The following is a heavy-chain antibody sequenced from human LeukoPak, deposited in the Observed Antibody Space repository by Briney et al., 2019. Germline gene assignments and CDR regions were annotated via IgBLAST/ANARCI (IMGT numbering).Heavy chain of an antibody. CDR3: ATVGRYCSGGSCYSPHN. V-gene: IGHV1-69*05. J-gene: IGHJ1*01. CDR1: GGTFSSYA. Sequence: ASVKVSCKASGGTFSSYAISWVRQAPGQGLEWMGVIIPIFGTANYAQKFQGRVTITTDESTSTAYMELSSLRSEDTAVYYCATVGRYCSGGSCYSPHNWGQGTLVTVSS. CDR2: IIPIFGTA. D-gene: IGHD2-15*01.